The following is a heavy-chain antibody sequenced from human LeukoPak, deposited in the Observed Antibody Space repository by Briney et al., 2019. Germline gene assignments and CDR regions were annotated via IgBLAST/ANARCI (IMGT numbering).Heavy chain of an antibody. J-gene: IGHJ5*02. D-gene: IGHD2-15*01. CDR3: ARGTVGYCSGGSCQGWFNP. CDR2: IYYNGNT. Sequence: PSETLSLTCTVSGGSISHSNYYWVWIRQPPGKGLEWIGSIYYNGNTYYSPSLKSRVTISIDTSKNHFSLKLNSVTAADTAVYYCARGTVGYCSGGSCQGWFNPWGQGTLVTVSS. CDR1: GGSISHSNYY. V-gene: IGHV4-39*07.